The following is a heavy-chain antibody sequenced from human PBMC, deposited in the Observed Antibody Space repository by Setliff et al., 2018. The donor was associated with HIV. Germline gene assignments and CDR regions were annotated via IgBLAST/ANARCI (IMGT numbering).Heavy chain of an antibody. Sequence: LSLTCTVSGDSMSSDNYFWVWVRQPPGKGLEWMGNIFHSGNTYYNPSLQSRVTISVDKSKSQFSLKLNSVTAADTAVYYCGGNGYYSIDYWGQGTLVTVSS. V-gene: IGHV4-39*07. CDR3: GGNGYYSIDY. J-gene: IGHJ4*02. D-gene: IGHD3-22*01. CDR1: GDSMSSDNYF. CDR2: IFHSGNT.